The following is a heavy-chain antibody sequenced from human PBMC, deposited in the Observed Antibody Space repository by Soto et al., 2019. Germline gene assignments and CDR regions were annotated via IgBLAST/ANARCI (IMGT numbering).Heavy chain of an antibody. CDR1: GDSINSRY. D-gene: IGHD3-10*01. CDR3: VRQRGNYFDF. J-gene: IGHJ4*02. CDR2: IDYVGST. Sequence: PSETLSLTCSVSGDSINSRYWSWIRQPPGKGLEWIGYIDYVGSTNYAPSLQSRVTMSVDTSKNQVSLKLRYVTAADTAVHYCVRQRGNYFDFWGQGTLVTVSS. V-gene: IGHV4-59*11.